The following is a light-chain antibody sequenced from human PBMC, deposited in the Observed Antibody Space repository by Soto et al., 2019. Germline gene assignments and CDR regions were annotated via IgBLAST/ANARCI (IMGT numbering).Light chain of an antibody. J-gene: IGKJ1*01. CDR2: DAS. V-gene: IGKV1-5*01. CDR1: QTISSW. CDR3: QQYHNYWT. Sequence: DIQMTQSPSTLSGSVGDRVTITCRASQTISSWLAWYKQKPGKAPKLLIYDASILESGVPSRFSGSGSGTEFTLTISSLQPDDFATYYCQQYHNYWTFGQGTKVDI.